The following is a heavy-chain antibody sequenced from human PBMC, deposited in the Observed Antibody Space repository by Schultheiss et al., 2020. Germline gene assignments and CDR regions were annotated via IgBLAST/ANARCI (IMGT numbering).Heavy chain of an antibody. CDR3: ATDQLLAYCGGDCSSEYFQH. D-gene: IGHD2-21*02. Sequence: ASVKVSCKVSGYTLTELSMHWVRQAPGKGLEWMGGFDPEDGETIYAQKFQGRVTMTEDTSTDTAYMELSSLRSEDTAVYYCATDQLLAYCGGDCSSEYFQHWGQGTLVTVSS. J-gene: IGHJ1*01. V-gene: IGHV1-24*01. CDR2: FDPEDGET. CDR1: GYTLTELS.